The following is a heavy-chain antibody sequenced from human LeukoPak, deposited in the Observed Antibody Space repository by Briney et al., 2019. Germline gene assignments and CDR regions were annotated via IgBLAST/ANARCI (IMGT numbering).Heavy chain of an antibody. CDR3: AKDRTVAPGRAYGGANWFDP. CDR1: GFTFSSHA. D-gene: IGHD3-16*01. Sequence: GGSLRLSCAASGFTFSSHAMSWVRQAPGKGLEWVSLISASGGSTYYGDSVNGRFTISRDNSKNTVYLQMNSLTTEDTAVYYCAKDRTVAPGRAYGGANWFDPWGQGTLVTVSS. V-gene: IGHV3-23*01. J-gene: IGHJ5*02. CDR2: ISASGGST.